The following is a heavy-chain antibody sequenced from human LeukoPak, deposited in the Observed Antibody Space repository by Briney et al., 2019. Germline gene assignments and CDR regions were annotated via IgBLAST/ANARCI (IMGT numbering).Heavy chain of an antibody. V-gene: IGHV1-2*02. CDR3: ARSEYPHWYFDL. CDR1: GYTFTGYY. Sequence: ASVKVSCKASGYTFTGYYMHWVRQAPGQGLEWMGWINPNSGGTNYAQKFQGRVTMTRDTSISTAYMELSRLRSDDTAVYSCARSEYPHWYFDLWGRGRLVTVSS. D-gene: IGHD2-2*01. CDR2: INPNSGGT. J-gene: IGHJ2*01.